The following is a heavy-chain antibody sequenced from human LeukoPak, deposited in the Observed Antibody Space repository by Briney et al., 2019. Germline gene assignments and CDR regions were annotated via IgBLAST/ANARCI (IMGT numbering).Heavy chain of an antibody. J-gene: IGHJ4*02. CDR2: IYYSGST. D-gene: IGHD3-10*01. Sequence: SETLSLTCTVSGGSISSSSYYWGWIRQPPGKGLEWIGSIYYSGSTYYNPSLKSRVTISVDTSKNQFSLKLSSVTAADTAVYYCASTLVRGWYFDYWGQGTLVTVSS. V-gene: IGHV4-39*07. CDR3: ASTLVRGWYFDY. CDR1: GGSISSSSYY.